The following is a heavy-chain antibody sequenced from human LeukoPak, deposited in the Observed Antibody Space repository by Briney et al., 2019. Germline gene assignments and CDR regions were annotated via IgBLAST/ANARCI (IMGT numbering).Heavy chain of an antibody. CDR2: ISRSGSSM. V-gene: IGHV3-48*03. J-gene: IGHJ5*02. CDR3: ARGSGGYSGWFDP. Sequence: PGGSLRLSCAASGFTFSSYEMNWVRQAPGKGLEWVSYISRSGSSMYYADSVKGRFTISRDNAKNSLYLQMSSLRAEDTAVYYCARGSGGYSGWFDPWGQGTLVTVSS. D-gene: IGHD5-12*01. CDR1: GFTFSSYE.